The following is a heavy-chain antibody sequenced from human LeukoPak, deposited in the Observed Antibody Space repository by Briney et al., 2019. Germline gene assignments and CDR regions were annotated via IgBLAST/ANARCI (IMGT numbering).Heavy chain of an antibody. V-gene: IGHV3-53*01. CDR2: IYSGGST. D-gene: IGHD5-18*01. CDR1: GFTVSNNY. J-gene: IGHJ4*02. CDR3: AISGGHTYALPDY. Sequence: GGSLRLSCAASGFTVSNNYMSWVRQVPGKELEWVSVIYSGGSTYYADSVKGRFTVSRDSSKNTVYLQMNNLRAEDTAVYYCAISGGHTYALPDYWGLGTLVTVSS.